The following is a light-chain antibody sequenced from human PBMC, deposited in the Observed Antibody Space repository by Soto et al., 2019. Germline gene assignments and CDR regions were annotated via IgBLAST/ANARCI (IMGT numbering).Light chain of an antibody. J-gene: IGLJ3*02. Sequence: QSVLTQPASVSGSPGQSSTISCTGTSSDVGGYNYVSWYQQHPGKAPKIMISDVSNRPSGVSNRFSGSKSGNTASLTISGLHAEYEADYYCSSYTSSSTWVFGGRTKLTVL. V-gene: IGLV2-14*03. CDR2: DVS. CDR3: SSYTSSSTWV. CDR1: SSDVGGYNY.